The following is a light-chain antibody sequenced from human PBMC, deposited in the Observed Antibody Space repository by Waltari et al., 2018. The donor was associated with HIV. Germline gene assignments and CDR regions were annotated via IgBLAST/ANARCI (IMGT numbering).Light chain of an antibody. V-gene: IGKV1-39*01. J-gene: IGKJ2*01. CDR2: GTS. CDR1: ESIISY. CDR3: QQTFSPPRT. Sequence: SVGDRVTITCRASESIISYLNWYHQSPGKAPTLLIFGTSTLQDGVPSRFSGSGSETEFALSIAGLQREDFGTYFCQQTFSPPRTFGPGT.